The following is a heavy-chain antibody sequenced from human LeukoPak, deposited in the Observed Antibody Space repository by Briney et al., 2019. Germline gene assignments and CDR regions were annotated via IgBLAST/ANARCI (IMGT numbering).Heavy chain of an antibody. Sequence: SETLSLTCTVSGYSISSGYYWGWIRQPPGKGLEWIGYIYYSGSTNYNPSLKSRVTISVDTSKNQFSLKLSSVTAADTAVYYCASSPAYGSGSDNAFDIWGQGTMVTVSS. CDR2: IYYSGST. CDR1: GYSISSGYY. V-gene: IGHV4-38-2*02. D-gene: IGHD3-10*01. J-gene: IGHJ3*02. CDR3: ASSPAYGSGSDNAFDI.